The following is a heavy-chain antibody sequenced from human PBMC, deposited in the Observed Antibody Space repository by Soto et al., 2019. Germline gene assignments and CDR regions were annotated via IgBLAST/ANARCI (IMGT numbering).Heavy chain of an antibody. CDR3: AKVHTYYYDSSGYGAFDI. V-gene: IGHV3-43*02. Sequence: GGSLRLSCAASGFTFDDYAMHWVRQAPGKGLEWVSLISGDGGSTYYADSVKGRFTISRDNSKNSLYLQMNSLRTEDTALYYCAKVHTYYYDSSGYGAFDIWGQGTMVTVSS. J-gene: IGHJ3*02. D-gene: IGHD3-22*01. CDR2: ISGDGGST. CDR1: GFTFDDYA.